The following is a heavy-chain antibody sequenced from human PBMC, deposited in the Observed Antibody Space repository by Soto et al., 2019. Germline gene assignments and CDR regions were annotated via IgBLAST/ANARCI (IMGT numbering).Heavy chain of an antibody. J-gene: IGHJ6*02. CDR2: ISGSGGST. CDR1: GFTFSSYA. CDR3: ANSGVVTAINTYYYYGMDV. Sequence: EVQLLESGGGLVQPGGSLRLSCAASGFTFSSYAMSWVRQAPGKGLEWVSAISGSGGSTYYADSVKGRFTISRDNSKNTLYLQMNSLRAEDTAVYYCANSGVVTAINTYYYYGMDVWGQGTTVTVSS. V-gene: IGHV3-23*01. D-gene: IGHD2-21*02.